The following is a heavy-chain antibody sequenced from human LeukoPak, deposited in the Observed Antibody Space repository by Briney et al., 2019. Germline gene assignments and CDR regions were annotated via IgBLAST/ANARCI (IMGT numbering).Heavy chain of an antibody. V-gene: IGHV5-51*03. CDR3: ARYSSSSFHY. CDR2: IYPGDSDT. Sequence: KTGESLKISCKGSGYTFTAYLIGWVRQKPGKGLEFMGMIYPGDSDTRYSPSFQGQVTMSADKSINTAYLQWRSLQASDTATYYCARYSSSSFHYWGQGTLVTASS. CDR1: GYTFTAYL. J-gene: IGHJ4*02. D-gene: IGHD4-11*01.